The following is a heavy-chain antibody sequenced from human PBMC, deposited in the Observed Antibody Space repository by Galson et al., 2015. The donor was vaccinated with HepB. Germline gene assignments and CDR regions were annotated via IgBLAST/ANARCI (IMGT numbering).Heavy chain of an antibody. J-gene: IGHJ4*02. D-gene: IGHD3-9*01. CDR1: GFTFSSYE. CDR3: AREGDWRAYYFDY. Sequence: SLRLSCAASGFTFSSYEMNWVRQAPGKGLEWVSYISSSGSTIYYADSVKGRFTISRDNAKNSLYLQMNSLRAEDTAVYYCAREGDWRAYYFDYWGQGTLVTVSS. V-gene: IGHV3-48*03. CDR2: ISSSGSTI.